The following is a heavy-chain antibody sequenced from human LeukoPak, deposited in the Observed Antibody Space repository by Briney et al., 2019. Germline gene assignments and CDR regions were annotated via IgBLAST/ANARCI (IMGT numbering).Heavy chain of an antibody. V-gene: IGHV3-23*01. J-gene: IGHJ4*02. Sequence: GGSLRLSCAASGFTFSSYAMSWVRQAPGKGLEWVSYISSSGSTIYYADSVKGRFTISRDNSKNTLYLQMNSLRAEDTAVYYCAKDGYDYVWGSYLQGVFDYWGQGTLVTVSS. CDR3: AKDGYDYVWGSYLQGVFDY. D-gene: IGHD3-16*02. CDR1: GFTFSSYA. CDR2: ISSSGSTI.